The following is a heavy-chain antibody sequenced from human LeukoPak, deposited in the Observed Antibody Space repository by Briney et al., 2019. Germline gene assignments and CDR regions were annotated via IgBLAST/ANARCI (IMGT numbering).Heavy chain of an antibody. J-gene: IGHJ4*02. D-gene: IGHD5-12*01. CDR2: INPNSGGT. CDR1: GYTFTGYY. Sequence: ASVKVSCKASGYTFTGYYTHWVRQAPGQGLEWMGWINPNSGGTNYAQKFQGRVTMTRDTSISTAYMELSRLRSDDTAVYYCARSDIVATSPFDYWGQGTLVTVSS. V-gene: IGHV1-2*02. CDR3: ARSDIVATSPFDY.